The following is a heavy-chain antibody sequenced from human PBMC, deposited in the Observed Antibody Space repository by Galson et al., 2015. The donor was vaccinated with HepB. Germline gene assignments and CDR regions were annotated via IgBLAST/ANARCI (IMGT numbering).Heavy chain of an antibody. CDR3: ARSLAHRYFDL. CDR2: LNSDGRTT. V-gene: IGHV3-74*01. CDR1: GFSVSGYW. Sequence: SLRLSCAASGFSVSGYWMHWVRRAPGKGLVLVSRLNSDGRTTTYADSVKGRLTISRDNAKNTLYLQMNSLRAEDTGVYYCARSLAHRYFDLWGRGTLVAVSS. J-gene: IGHJ2*01.